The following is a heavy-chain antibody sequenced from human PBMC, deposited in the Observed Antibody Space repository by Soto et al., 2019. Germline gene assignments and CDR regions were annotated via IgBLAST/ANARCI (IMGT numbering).Heavy chain of an antibody. CDR1: GGSINSDY. J-gene: IGHJ6*02. V-gene: IGHV4-59*01. CDR2: VRNSGST. CDR3: SRDLLSGRYGMDV. D-gene: IGHD1-26*01. Sequence: QVQLQESGPGLVKPSETLSLTCTVSGGSINSDYWSWIRQPPEKGLEWIGYVRNSGSTNYNPSLKSRGPISVDPSKNQFSLKLSSVTAADTGVYYCSRDLLSGRYGMDVWGQGTTVTVSS.